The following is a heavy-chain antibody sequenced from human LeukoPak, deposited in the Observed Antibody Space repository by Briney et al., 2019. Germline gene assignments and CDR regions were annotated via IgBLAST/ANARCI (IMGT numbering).Heavy chain of an antibody. CDR1: GYTFTGYY. D-gene: IGHD2-2*02. Sequence: ASVKVSCKASGYTFTGYYMHWVRQAPGQGLEWMGWINPDSGGTNYAQKFQGRVTMTRDTSISTAYMELSRLRSDDTAVYYCAIAYCSSTSCYTFKWGFDYWGQGTLVTVSS. CDR3: AIAYCSSTSCYTFKWGFDY. J-gene: IGHJ4*02. V-gene: IGHV1-2*02. CDR2: INPDSGGT.